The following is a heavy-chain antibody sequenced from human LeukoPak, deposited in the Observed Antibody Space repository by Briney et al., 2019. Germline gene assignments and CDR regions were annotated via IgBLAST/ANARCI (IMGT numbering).Heavy chain of an antibody. CDR1: GFTVSSNY. J-gene: IGHJ4*02. CDR3: ARADSSSWFDY. V-gene: IGHV3-11*05. D-gene: IGHD6-13*01. CDR2: ISSSGSYR. Sequence: PGGSLRLSCAASGFTVSSNYMSWVRQAPAKGLEWVSHISSSGSYRNYADSVKGRFTISRDNAKNSLYLQMNSLRADDTAVYYCARADSSSWFDYWGQGVLVTVSS.